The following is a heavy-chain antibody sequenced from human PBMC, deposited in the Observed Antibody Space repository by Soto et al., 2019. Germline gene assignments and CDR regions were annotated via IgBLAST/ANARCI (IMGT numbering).Heavy chain of an antibody. CDR1: GFNFNKYG. CDR2: IWHDGSKK. CDR3: ARLGGSGGDSIDY. V-gene: IGHV3-33*01. D-gene: IGHD3-10*01. J-gene: IGHJ4*02. Sequence: PGGSLRLSCAASGFNFNKYGMHWVRQAPGKGLEWVAIIWHDGSKKYYGDSVKGRFTISRDNSKSTLFLQMDSLRADDTAMFYCARLGGSGGDSIDYWGQGTLVTVSS.